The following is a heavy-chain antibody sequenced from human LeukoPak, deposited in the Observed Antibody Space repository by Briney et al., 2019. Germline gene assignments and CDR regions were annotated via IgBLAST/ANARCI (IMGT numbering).Heavy chain of an antibody. CDR1: GFTFSSYW. Sequence: GGSLRLSCAASGFTFSSYWMHWVRQAPGKGLVWVSRINSDGSSTSYADSVKGRFTISRDNAKNTLYLQMNSLRAEDTAVYYCAKDLGNGIAVAGSDYWGQGTLVTVSS. D-gene: IGHD6-19*01. J-gene: IGHJ4*02. CDR3: AKDLGNGIAVAGSDY. CDR2: INSDGSST. V-gene: IGHV3-74*01.